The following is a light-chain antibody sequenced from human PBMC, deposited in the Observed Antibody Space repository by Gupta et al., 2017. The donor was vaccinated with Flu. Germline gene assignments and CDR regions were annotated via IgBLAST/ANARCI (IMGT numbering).Light chain of an antibody. J-gene: IGKJ2*03. CDR2: DAS. V-gene: IGKV1-33*01. CDR1: QDIINY. Sequence: DIQMTQSPSSLSASVGDRVTITCQASQDIINYLNWYQQKPGKAPKLLIYDASKLETGVPSRFSGSGSGTDFTFTISSLQPEDIGTYYCQQDDSPPHSFGQGTKLEI. CDR3: QQDDSPPHS.